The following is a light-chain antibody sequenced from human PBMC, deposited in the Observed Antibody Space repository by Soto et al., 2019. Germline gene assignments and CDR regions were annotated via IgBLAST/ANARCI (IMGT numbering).Light chain of an antibody. J-gene: IGKJ1*01. CDR3: QQRSNWPWT. Sequence: EIVLTQSPATLSLSPGERATLSCRASQSVSNFLAWYQQKPGQAPRLLISDASNRATGIPGRFSGSGLGTDFSLTISSLEPEDFAVYYCQQRSNWPWTFGQGNKVEIK. CDR1: QSVSNF. V-gene: IGKV3-11*01. CDR2: DAS.